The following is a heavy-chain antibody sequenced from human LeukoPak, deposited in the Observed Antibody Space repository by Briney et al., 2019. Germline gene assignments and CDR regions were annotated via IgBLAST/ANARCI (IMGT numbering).Heavy chain of an antibody. Sequence: ASVKVSCKASGYIFTTYAMHWVRQAPGQRPEWMGWINAGNGDTKYSQRFRGRVNILRDTSASTAYMELGSLRSEDTAVYYCARASGGYYDSTGYFPYYFDFWGHGTLVTVSS. CDR3: ARASGGYYDSTGYFPYYFDF. CDR1: GYIFTTYA. J-gene: IGHJ4*01. D-gene: IGHD3-22*01. V-gene: IGHV1-3*01. CDR2: INAGNGDT.